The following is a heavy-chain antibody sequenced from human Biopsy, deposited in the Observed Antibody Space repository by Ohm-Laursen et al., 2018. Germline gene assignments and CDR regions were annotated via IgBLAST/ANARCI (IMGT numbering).Heavy chain of an antibody. Sequence: GSSVKVSCKAPEGTFSNYGVNWVRQAPGQGLEWMGGIIPIFGTANYAQKFQGRVTITADESTSTAYMELSSLRSDDTAVYYCARDALGGGSYRFFYWGQGSLVTVSS. CDR3: ARDALGGGSYRFFY. D-gene: IGHD1-26*01. CDR2: IIPIFGTA. J-gene: IGHJ4*02. V-gene: IGHV1-69*01. CDR1: EGTFSNYG.